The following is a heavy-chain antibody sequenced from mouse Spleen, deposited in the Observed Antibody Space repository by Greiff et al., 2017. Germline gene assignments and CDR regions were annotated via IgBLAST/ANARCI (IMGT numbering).Heavy chain of an antibody. D-gene: IGHD2-5*01. J-gene: IGHJ3*01. CDR3: ARGYYSNYGPAWFAY. CDR2: INPYNGGT. V-gene: IGHV1-19*01. Sequence: EVHLVESGPVLVKPGASVKMSCKASGYTFTDYYMNWVKQSHGKSLEWIGVINPYNGGTSYNQKFKGKATLTVDKSSSTAYMELNSLTSEDSAVYYCARGYYSNYGPAWFAYWGQGTLVTVSA. CDR1: GYTFTDYY.